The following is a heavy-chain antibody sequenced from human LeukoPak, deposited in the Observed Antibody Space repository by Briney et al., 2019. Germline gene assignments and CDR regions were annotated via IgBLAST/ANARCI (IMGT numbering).Heavy chain of an antibody. Sequence: GGSLRLSCAASGFTVSKNYMSWVRQAPGKGLEWVSVIYSGDNTYYVESVKGRFTISRDNSKNTLFLQMNRLRAEDTAVYYCAGRRVLEASFDYWDQGTLVTVSS. CDR3: AGRRVLEASFDY. D-gene: IGHD2-8*01. CDR1: GFTVSKNY. V-gene: IGHV3-66*02. J-gene: IGHJ4*02. CDR2: IYSGDNT.